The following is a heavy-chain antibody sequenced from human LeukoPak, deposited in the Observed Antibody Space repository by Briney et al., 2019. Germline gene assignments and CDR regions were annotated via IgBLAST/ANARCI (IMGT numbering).Heavy chain of an antibody. Sequence: PSETLSLTCAVCGGSLNVYYWSWIRQPPGKGLEWIGEINHSGSTNYNPSLKSRVPISVDTSKNQFSLKLSSVTAADTAVYYCARMRGRGYSYGYYAFDIWGQGTMVTVSS. V-gene: IGHV4-34*01. J-gene: IGHJ3*02. CDR3: ARMRGRGYSYGYYAFDI. CDR2: INHSGST. D-gene: IGHD5-18*01. CDR1: GGSLNVYY.